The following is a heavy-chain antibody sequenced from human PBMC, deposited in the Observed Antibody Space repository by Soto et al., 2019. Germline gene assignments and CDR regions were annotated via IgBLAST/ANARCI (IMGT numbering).Heavy chain of an antibody. D-gene: IGHD3-22*01. V-gene: IGHV1-46*01. J-gene: IGHJ4*02. Sequence: GASVKVSCKASGYTFTSNYMHWVRQAPGQGLEWMGIIDPTDGSTTYAQKFQGRVTMTGDTSTSTVYMELGSLRFNDTAAYYCARSYHYDSSGFYYWGQGTLVTVSS. CDR3: ARSYHYDSSGFYY. CDR1: GYTFTSNY. CDR2: IDPTDGST.